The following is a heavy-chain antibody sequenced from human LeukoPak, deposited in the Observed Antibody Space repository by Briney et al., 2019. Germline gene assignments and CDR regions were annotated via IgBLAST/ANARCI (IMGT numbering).Heavy chain of an antibody. Sequence: PGGSLRISCAASGFTFSSYGMHWVRQAPGKGLEWVAVISYDGSNKYYADSVKGRFTISRDNSKNTLYLQMNSLRAEDTAVYYCAKCPYSGSYYGGGYFDYWGQGTLVTVSS. CDR1: GFTFSSYG. J-gene: IGHJ4*02. CDR2: ISYDGSNK. CDR3: AKCPYSGSYYGGGYFDY. V-gene: IGHV3-30*18. D-gene: IGHD1-26*01.